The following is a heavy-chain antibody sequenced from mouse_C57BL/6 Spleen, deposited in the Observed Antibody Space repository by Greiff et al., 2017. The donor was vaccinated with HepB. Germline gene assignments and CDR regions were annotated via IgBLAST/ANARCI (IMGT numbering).Heavy chain of an antibody. V-gene: IGHV5-17*01. J-gene: IGHJ4*01. CDR2: ISSGSSTI. CDR3: ARLQLGLYAMDY. Sequence: EVQLQESGGGLVKPGGSLKLSCAASGFTFSDYGMHWVRKAPEKGLEWVAYISSGSSTIYYADTVKGRFTISRDNAKNTLFLQMTSLRSEDTAMYYCARLQLGLYAMDYWGQGTSVTVSS. D-gene: IGHD4-1*02. CDR1: GFTFSDYG.